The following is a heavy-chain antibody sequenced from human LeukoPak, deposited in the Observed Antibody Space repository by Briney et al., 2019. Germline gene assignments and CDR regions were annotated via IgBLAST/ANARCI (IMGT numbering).Heavy chain of an antibody. J-gene: IGHJ4*02. D-gene: IGHD3-3*01. CDR3: ARANYDFWSGYPKNDFDY. V-gene: IGHV1-69*05. CDR2: IIPIFGTA. CDR1: GGTFSSYA. Sequence: ASVKVSCKASGGTFSSYAISWVRQAPGQGLEWVGRIIPIFGTANYGQKFQGRVTITTDESTSTAYMELSSLRSEDTAVYYCARANYDFWSGYPKNDFDYWGQGTLVTVSS.